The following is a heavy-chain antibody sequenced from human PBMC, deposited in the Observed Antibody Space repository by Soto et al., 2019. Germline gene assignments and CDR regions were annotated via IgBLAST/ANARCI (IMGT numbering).Heavy chain of an antibody. Sequence: GGSLRLSCAASGFTFDDYAMHWVRQAPGKGLEWVSGISWNSGSIGYADSVKGRFTISRDNAKNSLYLQMNSLRAEDTALYYCAKDGAGSGSEIEGYYYYYMDVWGKGTTVTVSS. J-gene: IGHJ6*03. V-gene: IGHV3-9*01. D-gene: IGHD3-10*01. CDR1: GFTFDDYA. CDR2: ISWNSGSI. CDR3: AKDGAGSGSEIEGYYYYYMDV.